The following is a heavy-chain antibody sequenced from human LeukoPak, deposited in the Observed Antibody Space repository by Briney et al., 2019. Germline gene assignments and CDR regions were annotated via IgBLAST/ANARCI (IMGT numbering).Heavy chain of an antibody. D-gene: IGHD2-21*02. CDR3: ARRKGDRDRFPNYYYMDV. Sequence: SETLSLICTVSGASINSGDYYWGWIRQPPGKGLEWIGEISHFGSTKYIPSLESRVSLSLDTSKNQFSLELSSVTAADTAIYYCARRKGDRDRFPNYYYMDVWGKGTTVTISS. V-gene: IGHV4-39*07. CDR2: ISHFGST. CDR1: GASINSGDYY. J-gene: IGHJ6*03.